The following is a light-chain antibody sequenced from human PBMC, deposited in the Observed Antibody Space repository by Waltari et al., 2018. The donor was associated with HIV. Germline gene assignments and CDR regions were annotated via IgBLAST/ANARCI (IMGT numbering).Light chain of an antibody. J-gene: IGLJ1*01. Sequence: QSVLTQPPSVSGAPGPRVTISCTRSSYNIGAGYDVSCYHQLPGTAPKLLIYGNSNRPSGVPDRFSGSKSGTSASLTITGVQAEDEADYYCQSYDSSLSAYVFGTGTKVTVL. CDR2: GNS. CDR3: QSYDSSLSAYV. CDR1: SYNIGAGYD. V-gene: IGLV1-40*01.